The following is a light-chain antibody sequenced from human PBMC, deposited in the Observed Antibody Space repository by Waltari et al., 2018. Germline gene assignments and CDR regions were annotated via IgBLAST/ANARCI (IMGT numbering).Light chain of an antibody. CDR2: WAS. CDR3: QQYYGSPWT. J-gene: IGKJ1*01. CDR1: QTVLNRSSNKNS. Sequence: DIVMTQSPDSLAVSLGERATINCKSSQTVLNRSSNKNSLAWYQQKAGQPPMLLIKWASTRESGVPDRFSGSGSGTDFTRTISSLQAEDVAVYFCQQYYGSPWTFGQGTKVEIK. V-gene: IGKV4-1*01.